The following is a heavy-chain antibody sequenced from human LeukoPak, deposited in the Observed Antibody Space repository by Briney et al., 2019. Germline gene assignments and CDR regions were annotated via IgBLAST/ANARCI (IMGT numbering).Heavy chain of an antibody. J-gene: IGHJ4*02. CDR3: ARHPYSGYDFDY. CDR1: GYTFTSYG. CDR2: ISAYNGNT. V-gene: IGHV1-18*01. Sequence: ASVKVPCKASGYTFTSYGISWVRQAPGQGLEWMGWISAYNGNTNYAQKLQGRVTMTTDTSTSTAYMELRSLRSDDTAVYYCARHPYSGYDFDYWGQGTLVTVSS. D-gene: IGHD5-12*01.